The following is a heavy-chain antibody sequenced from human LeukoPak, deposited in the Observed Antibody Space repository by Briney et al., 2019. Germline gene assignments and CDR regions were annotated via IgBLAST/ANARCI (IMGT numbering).Heavy chain of an antibody. CDR1: GFTFSSYS. V-gene: IGHV3-21*01. CDR2: ISSSSSYI. CDR3: ASHRGSSWGFDP. D-gene: IGHD6-13*01. J-gene: IGHJ5*02. Sequence: GGSLRLSCAASGFTFSSYSMNWVRQAPGRGLEWVSSISSSSSYIYYADSVKGRFTISRDNAKNSLYLQMNSLRAEDTAVYYCASHRGSSWGFDPWGQGTLVTVSS.